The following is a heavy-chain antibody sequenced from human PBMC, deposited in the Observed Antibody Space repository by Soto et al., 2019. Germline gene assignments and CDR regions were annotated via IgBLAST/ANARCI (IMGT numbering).Heavy chain of an antibody. CDR1: GFAVSSNH. V-gene: IGHV3-66*01. Sequence: EVQLVESGGGLVQPGGSLTLSCAASGFAVSSNHMTWVRLAPGKGLEWLSVILNDDRTFYADSVKGRFIISRDNSQYTPYLHMNSLREENTAIYYCATGVNYRPNLGWGQGTLVTVSS. D-gene: IGHD7-27*01. CDR3: ATGVNYRPNLG. J-gene: IGHJ4*02. CDR2: ILNDDRT.